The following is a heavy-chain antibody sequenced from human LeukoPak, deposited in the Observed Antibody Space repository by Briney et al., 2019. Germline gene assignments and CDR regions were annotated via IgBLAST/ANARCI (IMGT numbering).Heavy chain of an antibody. D-gene: IGHD1-1*01. CDR3: ARVTTGTVDC. V-gene: IGHV4-59*01. CDR2: IYYSGST. CDR1: GGSISSYY. J-gene: IGHJ4*02. Sequence: SETLSLTCTVSGGSISSYYWSWIRQPPGKGLEWIGYIYYSGSTNYNPSLKSRVTISVDTSKNQFSLKLSSVTAADTALYYCARVTTGTVDCWGQGILVTVSS.